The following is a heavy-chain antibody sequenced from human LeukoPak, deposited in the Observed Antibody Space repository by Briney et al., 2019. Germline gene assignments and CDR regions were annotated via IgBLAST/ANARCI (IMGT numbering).Heavy chain of an antibody. J-gene: IGHJ6*02. V-gene: IGHV4-59*12. CDR2: IYYSGST. Sequence: SETLSLTCTVSGGSISTYYWSWIRQPPGKGLEWIGYIYYSGSTYYNPSLKSRVTISVDTSKNQFSLKLSSVTAADTAVYYCARDYVGYGMDVWGQGTTVTVSS. CDR1: GGSISTYY. CDR3: ARDYVGYGMDV. D-gene: IGHD4-23*01.